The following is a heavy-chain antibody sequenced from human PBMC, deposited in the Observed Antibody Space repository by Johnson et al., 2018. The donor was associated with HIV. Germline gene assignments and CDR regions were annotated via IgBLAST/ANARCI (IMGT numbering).Heavy chain of an antibody. CDR1: GFTFDDSG. J-gene: IGHJ3*02. Sequence: EVQLVESGGGVVRPGGSLRLSCAASGFTFDDSGMSWVRQAPGKGLEWVANIKQDGSEKYYVASVKGRFTISRDNSKNTLYLQMNSLTTEDTAVYYCARPRRGMATNRDAFDIWGQGTMVTVSS. V-gene: IGHV3-7*01. CDR2: IKQDGSEK. D-gene: IGHD5-24*01. CDR3: ARPRRGMATNRDAFDI.